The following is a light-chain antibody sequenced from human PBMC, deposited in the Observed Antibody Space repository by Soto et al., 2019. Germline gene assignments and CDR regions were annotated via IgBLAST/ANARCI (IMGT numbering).Light chain of an antibody. CDR2: EVN. CDR3: SSYTSSSTLV. Sequence: QSALTQPASVSGSPGQSITISCTGTSSDVGGYTYVSWYQQHPGKAPKLMIYEVNKRPSGVSNRFSGSKSGNTASLTISGLQAEDEADYYCSSYTSSSTLVFGTGTKVT. V-gene: IGLV2-14*01. CDR1: SSDVGGYTY. J-gene: IGLJ1*01.